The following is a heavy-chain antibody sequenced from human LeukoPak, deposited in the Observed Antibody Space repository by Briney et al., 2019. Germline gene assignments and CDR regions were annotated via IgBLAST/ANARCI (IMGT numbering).Heavy chain of an antibody. D-gene: IGHD1-26*01. J-gene: IGHJ5*02. Sequence: ASVKVSCKASGYTFTSYDINWVRQATGQGLEWMGWMNPNSGNTGYAQKFQGRVTMTRNTSISTAYMELSSLRSEDTAVYYCATNRRIRIVEGRYNWFDPWGQGTLVTVSS. V-gene: IGHV1-8*01. CDR3: ATNRRIRIVEGRYNWFDP. CDR1: GYTFTSYD. CDR2: MNPNSGNT.